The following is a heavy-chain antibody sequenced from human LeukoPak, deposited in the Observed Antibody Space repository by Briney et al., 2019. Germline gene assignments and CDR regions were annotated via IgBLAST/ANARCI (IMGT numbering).Heavy chain of an antibody. D-gene: IGHD6-13*01. J-gene: IGHJ3*02. CDR2: IIPIFGTA. CDR3: ARDFVRAAGLFDAFDI. V-gene: IGHV1-69*06. CDR1: GGTFSSYA. Sequence: SVKVSCKASGGTFSSYAISWVRQAPGQGLEWMGGIIPIFGTANYAQKFQGRVTITADKSTSTAYMELSSLRSEDTAVYYCARDFVRAAGLFDAFDIWGQGTMVTVSS.